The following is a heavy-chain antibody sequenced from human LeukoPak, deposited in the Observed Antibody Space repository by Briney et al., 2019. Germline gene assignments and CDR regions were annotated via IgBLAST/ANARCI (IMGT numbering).Heavy chain of an antibody. J-gene: IGHJ4*01. CDR1: GFTFSTYA. CDR3: ARLGVAAHVDY. CDR2: ISDSGGVT. Sequence: GGCLRLSCAASGFTFSTYAMTWVRQAPGKGLEWVSSISDSGGVTFYTDSVKGRFTFSRDNSKNTLSLQMNSLSAEDTAVYYCARLGVAAHVDYWGQGTLVTVSS. V-gene: IGHV3-23*01. D-gene: IGHD2-21*01.